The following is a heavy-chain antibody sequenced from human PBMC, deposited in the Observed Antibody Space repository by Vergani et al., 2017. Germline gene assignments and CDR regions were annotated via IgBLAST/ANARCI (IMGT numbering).Heavy chain of an antibody. Sequence: QVQLVQSGAEVKTPGSSVKVSCKASGGTFSSYAISWVRQAPGQGLEWMGGIIPIFGTANYAQKFQGRVTITADKSTSTAYMELSSLRSEDTAVYYCARDRPGLFGVGNYYYGMDVWGQGTTVTVSS. CDR1: GGTFSSYA. CDR2: IIPIFGTA. J-gene: IGHJ6*02. V-gene: IGHV1-69*06. CDR3: ARDRPGLFGVGNYYYGMDV. D-gene: IGHD3-3*01.